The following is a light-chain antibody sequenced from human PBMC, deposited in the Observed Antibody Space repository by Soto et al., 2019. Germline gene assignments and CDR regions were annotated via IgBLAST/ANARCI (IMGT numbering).Light chain of an antibody. J-gene: IGKJ1*01. CDR1: QSISSW. CDR2: KAS. CDR3: QQYKRYSPWT. Sequence: DIQMTQSPATLSASVGDRVTITCRARQSISSWLAWYQQKPGKDPKLLIQKASSLESGVPSRVSRSGSGTEFTLTIRSLQPYDFATYYCQQYKRYSPWTVGHGTKVESK. V-gene: IGKV1-5*03.